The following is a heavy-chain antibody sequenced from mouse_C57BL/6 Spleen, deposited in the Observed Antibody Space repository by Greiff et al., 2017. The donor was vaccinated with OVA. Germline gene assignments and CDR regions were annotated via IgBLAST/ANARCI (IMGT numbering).Heavy chain of an antibody. D-gene: IGHD4-1*01. J-gene: IGHJ2*01. CDR3: AREGLGLFDC. Sequence: EVQLQQSGPGLVKPSQSLSLTCSVTGYSITSGYYWNWIRQFPGNKLEWMGYISYDGSNNYNPSLKNRISITRDTSKNQFFLKLNSVTTEDTATYYCAREGLGLFDCWGQGTTLTVSS. CDR1: GYSITSGYY. V-gene: IGHV3-6*01. CDR2: ISYDGSN.